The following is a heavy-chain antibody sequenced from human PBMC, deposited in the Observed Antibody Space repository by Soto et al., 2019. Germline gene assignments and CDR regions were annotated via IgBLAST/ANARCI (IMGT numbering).Heavy chain of an antibody. J-gene: IGHJ4*02. CDR3: ARGRYGDY. V-gene: IGHV1-18*01. D-gene: IGHD1-1*01. CDR2: ISAHNGNT. CDR1: GYDFTTYG. Sequence: QVHLVQSGAEVKKPGASVKVSCKGSGYDFTTYGITWVRQAPGQGLEWMAWISAHNGNTDYAQKLQGRVTVTRDTSPSTSYMELRSLRYDDTAMYYCARGRYGDYWGQGDLVTGSS.